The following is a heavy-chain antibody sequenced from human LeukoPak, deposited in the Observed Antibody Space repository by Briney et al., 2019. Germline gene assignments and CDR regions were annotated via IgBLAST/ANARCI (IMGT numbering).Heavy chain of an antibody. CDR2: INDIGST. CDR3: ARQIAGAGEWAFDL. J-gene: IGHJ3*01. D-gene: IGHD6-19*01. Sequence: PETLSLTRTVSLGSIRSGIHFSISIRQPPGMGLEWIGSINDIGSTYYNPSLESRVTITVDTSKNQFSLTLTAVTAADTALYYCARQIAGAGEWAFDLWGQGTMVTVSS. CDR1: LGSIRSGIHF. V-gene: IGHV4-39*01.